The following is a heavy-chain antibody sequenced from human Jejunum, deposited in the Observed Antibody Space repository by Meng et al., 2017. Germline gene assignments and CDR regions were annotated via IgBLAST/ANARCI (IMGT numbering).Heavy chain of an antibody. CDR2: IDHRGSP. J-gene: IGHJ4*02. D-gene: IGHD3-22*01. CDR3: AKHGGYYQHY. V-gene: IGHV4-4*02. CDR1: VSSITPNTY. Sequence: QLQWPGRGLLSLSCNRNITWSYTVSSITPNTYWTWVRQSPEKGLEWIGQIDHRGSPYYNPSLKSRVTMSVDKSKSQVSLQLTSVTAADTAVYYCAKHGGYYQHYWGQGTLVTVSS.